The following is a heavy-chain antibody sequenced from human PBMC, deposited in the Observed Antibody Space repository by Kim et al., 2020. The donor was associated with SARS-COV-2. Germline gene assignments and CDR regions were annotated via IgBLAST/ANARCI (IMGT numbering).Heavy chain of an antibody. Sequence: SETLSLTCTVSGGSISGYYWSWIRQPPGKGLEWIGYIFSSGSTNYNPSLKSRVTISLDTSTNQFSLKLSSVTAADTAVYYCARLLRGEWFDPWGQGTLVTVSS. CDR1: GGSISGYY. V-gene: IGHV4-59*08. D-gene: IGHD3-16*01. CDR2: IFSSGST. CDR3: ARLLRGEWFDP. J-gene: IGHJ5*02.